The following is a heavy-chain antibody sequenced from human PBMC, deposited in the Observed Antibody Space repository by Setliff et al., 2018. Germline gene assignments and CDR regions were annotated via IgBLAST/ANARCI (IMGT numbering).Heavy chain of an antibody. CDR1: GFTFTSSA. Sequence: GASVKVSSKASGFTFTSSAMQWVRQARGQRLEWIGWIVVGSGNTNYAQKFQERVTITRDMSTSTAYMELSSLRSEDTAVYYCAADPYYYDSSGYYPSFDYWGQGTLVTVSS. J-gene: IGHJ4*02. CDR3: AADPYYYDSSGYYPSFDY. D-gene: IGHD3-22*01. CDR2: IVVGSGNT. V-gene: IGHV1-58*02.